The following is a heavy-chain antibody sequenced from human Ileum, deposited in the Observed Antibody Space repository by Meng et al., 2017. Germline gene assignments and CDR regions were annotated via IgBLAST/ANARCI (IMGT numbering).Heavy chain of an antibody. Sequence: QVHLVESGGGVVQPGRSLRLSCAASGFTFSSYAVHGVRQAPGKGLEWVAVISFDGSNKYYIDSVKGRFTISRDNSKNTVFLQMGSLRAEDTALYYCARGLPYYDSTDYYRLDYWGQGTLVTVSS. CDR1: GFTFSSYA. J-gene: IGHJ4*02. D-gene: IGHD3-22*01. CDR3: ARGLPYYDSTDYYRLDY. V-gene: IGHV3-30-3*01. CDR2: ISFDGSNK.